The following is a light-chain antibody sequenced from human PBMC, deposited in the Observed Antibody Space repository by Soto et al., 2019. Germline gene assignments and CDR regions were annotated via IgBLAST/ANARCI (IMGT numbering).Light chain of an antibody. CDR2: ANN. V-gene: IGLV1-44*01. CDR1: HSNIEINP. CDR3: AVWDDSLNGWV. Sequence: QSVLTQPPSASGTPGQTVTISCSGRHSNIEINPVNWYQHLPGTAPKLLIFANNQRPSGVPDRFSASKSGASASLAISGLHSEDEGDYYCAVWDDSLNGWVFGGGTQLTVL. J-gene: IGLJ3*02.